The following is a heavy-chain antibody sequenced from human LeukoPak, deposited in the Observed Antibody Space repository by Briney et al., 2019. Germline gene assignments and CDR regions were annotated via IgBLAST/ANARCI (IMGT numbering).Heavy chain of an antibody. CDR3: ARGSVVVTAMSEC. D-gene: IGHD2-21*02. CDR1: GFTFSSYS. CDR2: ISSSSSTI. Sequence: GGSLRLSCAASGFTFSSYSMNWVRQAPGKGLEWVSYISSSSSTIYYADSVKGRFTISRDNAKNSLYLQMNSLRAEDTAVYYCARGSVVVTAMSECWGQGTLVTVSS. V-gene: IGHV3-48*01. J-gene: IGHJ4*02.